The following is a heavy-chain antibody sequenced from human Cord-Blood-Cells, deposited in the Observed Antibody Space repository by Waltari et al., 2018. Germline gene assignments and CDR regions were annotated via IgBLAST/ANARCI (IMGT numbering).Heavy chain of an antibody. V-gene: IGHV4-30-2*01. D-gene: IGHD5-12*01. CDR1: GGSISSGGYS. CDR3: ARDEIVATMPTH. Sequence: QLQLQESGSGLVKPSQTLSLTCAVSGGSISSGGYSWSWIRQPPGKGLEWIGYIDHSGDTYYNPSLMRRVTISVDRATNQFSLKLSAVTAADTAVYDCARDEIVATMPTHWGQGTLVTVSS. J-gene: IGHJ4*02. CDR2: IDHSGDT.